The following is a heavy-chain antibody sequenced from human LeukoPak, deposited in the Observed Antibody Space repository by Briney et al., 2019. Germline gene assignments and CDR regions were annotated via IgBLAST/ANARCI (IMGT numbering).Heavy chain of an antibody. CDR3: ARGPANWLDP. V-gene: IGHV1-2*02. CDR1: GYTFTGYY. Sequence: GASVKVSCKASGYTFTGYYIYWVRQAPGQGPEWVGWINPNSGGTKYAQKFLGRVTMTRDTSISTAYMELSSLRSDDTAVYYCARGPANWLDPWGQGTLVAVSS. CDR2: INPNSGGT. J-gene: IGHJ5*02.